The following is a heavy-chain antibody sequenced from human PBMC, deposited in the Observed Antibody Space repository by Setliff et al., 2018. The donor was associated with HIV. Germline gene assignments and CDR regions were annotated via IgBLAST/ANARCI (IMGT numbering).Heavy chain of an antibody. D-gene: IGHD2-2*01. Sequence: KTSETLSLTCTVSGVSISSYYWSWIRQPPGKGLEWIGYISYTDSTAYNPSLKSRVSISIDTSKNQFSLKLSSVTAADTAVYYCARRSTSTGIDYWGQGTLVTVSS. J-gene: IGHJ4*02. CDR1: GVSISSYY. CDR2: ISYTDST. V-gene: IGHV4-59*08. CDR3: ARRSTSTGIDY.